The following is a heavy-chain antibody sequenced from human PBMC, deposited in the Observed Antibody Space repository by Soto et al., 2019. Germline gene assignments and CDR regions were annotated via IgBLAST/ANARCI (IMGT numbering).Heavy chain of an antibody. D-gene: IGHD1-26*01. V-gene: IGHV3-30*18. Sequence: GSLRLSCAASGFSFTTYVMHWVRQAPGKGLEWVAVISHDGSYKYYGDAVKGRFTISRDTSKNAVYLEMNSLRPEDTAVYYCAKGLLAIVGTTLPRDDFNIWGQGTMVTVSS. CDR2: ISHDGSYK. CDR1: GFSFTTYV. J-gene: IGHJ3*02. CDR3: AKGLLAIVGTTLPRDDFNI.